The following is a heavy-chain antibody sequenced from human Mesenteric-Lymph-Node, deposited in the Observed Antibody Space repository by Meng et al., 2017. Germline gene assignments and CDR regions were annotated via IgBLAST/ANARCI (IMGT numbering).Heavy chain of an antibody. CDR2: INPNSSGT. CDR1: GYTFTGYY. V-gene: IGHV1-2*02. J-gene: IGHJ6*02. D-gene: IGHD3-10*01. CDR3: ARDPVAYYYGSGSYHPGGYYYYGMDV. Sequence: ASVKVSCKASGYTFTGYYMHWVRQAPGQGLEWMGWINPNSSGTNYAQKFQGRVTMTRDTSISTAYMELSRLRSDDTAVYYCARDPVAYYYGSGSYHPGGYYYYGMDVWGQGTTVTVSS.